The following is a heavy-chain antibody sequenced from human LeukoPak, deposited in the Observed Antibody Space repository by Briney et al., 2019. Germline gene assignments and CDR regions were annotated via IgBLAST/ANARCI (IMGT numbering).Heavy chain of an antibody. J-gene: IGHJ4*02. CDR3: ARGDKFSGDY. CDR1: GFTFSTYW. D-gene: IGHD2-15*01. CDR2: IHQDGNEK. Sequence: GGSLRLSCAASGFTFSTYWMSWVRQAPGKGLEWVANIHQDGNEKYYVDSVKGRFTISRDNVKNSLYLQINSLRAEDTAVYYCARGDKFSGDYWGQGTLVTVSS. V-gene: IGHV3-7*04.